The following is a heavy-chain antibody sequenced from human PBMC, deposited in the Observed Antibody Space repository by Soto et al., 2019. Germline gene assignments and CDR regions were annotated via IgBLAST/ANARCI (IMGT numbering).Heavy chain of an antibody. J-gene: IGHJ5*02. Sequence: ASVKVSCKASGYTYTSHGISWVRQAPGQGLERMGWISAYNGNTNYAQKLQGRVTMTTDTSTSTAYMELRSLRSDDTAVYYCARDAYYDILTGYYGNWFDPWGQGTLVTVSS. CDR2: ISAYNGNT. CDR3: ARDAYYDILTGYYGNWFDP. V-gene: IGHV1-18*01. CDR1: GYTYTSHG. D-gene: IGHD3-9*01.